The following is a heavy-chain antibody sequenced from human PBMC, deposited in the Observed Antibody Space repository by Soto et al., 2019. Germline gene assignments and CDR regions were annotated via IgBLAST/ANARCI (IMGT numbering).Heavy chain of an antibody. J-gene: IGHJ5*02. V-gene: IGHV4-59*08. Sequence: SETLSLTCTVSGGSISDYYWNWIWQPPGKGLEWIGSIYYTGSTNYHPSLKSRVTISVDTSKNQFSLKLSSVTATDTAVYYCVRRVAGTYGNWFDPWGQGILVTVSS. CDR2: IYYTGST. D-gene: IGHD6-19*01. CDR3: VRRVAGTYGNWFDP. CDR1: GGSISDYY.